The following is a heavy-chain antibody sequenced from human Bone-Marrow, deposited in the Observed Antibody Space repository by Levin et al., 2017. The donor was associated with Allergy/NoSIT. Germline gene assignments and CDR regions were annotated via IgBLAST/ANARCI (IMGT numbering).Heavy chain of an antibody. V-gene: IGHV3-23*01. J-gene: IGHJ4*02. D-gene: IGHD2-21*02. CDR3: AKVPTDCGGDCKPYFDY. Sequence: GGSLRLSCVASGFSFSNSGMSWVRQAPGQGLEWVSTISGSGGYTYYADSVKGRFTISRDNSKNTLYLQMNSLRADDTAVYYCAKVPTDCGGDCKPYFDYWGQGTLVTVSS. CDR1: GFSFSNSG. CDR2: ISGSGGYT.